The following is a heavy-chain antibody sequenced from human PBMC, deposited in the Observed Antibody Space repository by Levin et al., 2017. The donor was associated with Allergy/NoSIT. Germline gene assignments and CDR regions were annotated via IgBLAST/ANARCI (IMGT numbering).Heavy chain of an antibody. J-gene: IGHJ5*02. V-gene: IGHV3-21*01. Sequence: GESLKISCAASGFTFSSYSMNWVRQAPGKGLEWVSSISSSSSYIYYADSVKGRFTISRDNAKNSLYLQMNSLRAEDTAVYYCARVRATGGSWFDPWGQGTLVTVSS. CDR1: GFTFSSYS. CDR3: ARVRATGGSWFDP. D-gene: IGHD3-16*01. CDR2: ISSSSSYI.